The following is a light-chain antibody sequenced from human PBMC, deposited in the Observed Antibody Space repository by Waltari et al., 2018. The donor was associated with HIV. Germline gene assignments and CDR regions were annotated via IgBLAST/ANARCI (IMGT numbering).Light chain of an antibody. CDR3: SSYAGSNNVV. CDR1: SSDVGGSYS. V-gene: IGLV2-8*01. J-gene: IGLJ2*01. Sequence: QSALTQPPSASGSPGQSVTISCTGTSSDVGGSYSVSWYQQHPGKAPKLMIYEVSKRPSGVPDRFSGSKSGNTASLTVSGLQAEDEADYYCSSYAGSNNVVFGGGTKLTVL. CDR2: EVS.